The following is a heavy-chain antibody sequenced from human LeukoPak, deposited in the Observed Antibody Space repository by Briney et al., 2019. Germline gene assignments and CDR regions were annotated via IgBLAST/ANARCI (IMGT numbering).Heavy chain of an antibody. CDR2: TYYSGRT. CDR1: GGSSIAYY. D-gene: IGHD2-2*01. CDR3: AIRSRRNYYGVDV. J-gene: IGHJ6*02. Sequence: SETLSLTCTVSGGSSIAYYWNWVRQPPGKGLEWLGYTYYSGRTSYNPSLESRLTISVDTSKNQFSLTLSSVTAADTAVYYCAIRSRRNYYGVDVCGQGTTVTVSS. V-gene: IGHV4-59*08.